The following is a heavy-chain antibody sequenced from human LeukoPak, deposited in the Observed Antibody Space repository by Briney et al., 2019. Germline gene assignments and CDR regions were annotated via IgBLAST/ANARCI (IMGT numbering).Heavy chain of an antibody. Sequence: GGSLRLSCAASGFTFSNYAMSWVRQAPGKGLEWVSAISSSGGITYYADSVKGRFTISRDNAKNSLYLQMNSLRAEDTALYHCARGHSGYSSSWYDYWGQGTLVTVSS. J-gene: IGHJ4*02. CDR2: ISSSGGIT. V-gene: IGHV3-23*01. CDR3: ARGHSGYSSSWYDY. CDR1: GFTFSNYA. D-gene: IGHD6-13*01.